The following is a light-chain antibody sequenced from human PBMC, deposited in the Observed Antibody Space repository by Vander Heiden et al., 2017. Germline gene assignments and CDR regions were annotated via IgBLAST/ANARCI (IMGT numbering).Light chain of an antibody. Sequence: QSVLTQPPSASGTPGQRVTISCSGRSSNRGSNTGNWHQQLPGTAPKLLIYSNNQRPAGVPERFSGSKSGTAASLAISGLQAEEEADYYCAAGDDSQNGRVFGGGTKLTVL. CDR3: AAGDDSQNGRV. CDR1: SSNRGSNT. J-gene: IGLJ3*02. CDR2: SNN. V-gene: IGLV1-44*01.